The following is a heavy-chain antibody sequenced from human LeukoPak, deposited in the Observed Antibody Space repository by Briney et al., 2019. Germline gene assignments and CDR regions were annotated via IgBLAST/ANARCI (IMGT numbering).Heavy chain of an antibody. J-gene: IGHJ4*02. CDR3: ARDRVVWELPDY. CDR2: SNPSGGST. CDR1: GYTFTSYY. V-gene: IGHV1-46*01. D-gene: IGHD1-26*01. Sequence: ASVKVSCKASGYTFTSYYMHWVRQAPGQGLEWMGISNPSGGSTSYAQKFQGRVTMTRDTSTSTVYMELSSLRSEDTAVYYCARDRVVWELPDYWGQGTLVTVSS.